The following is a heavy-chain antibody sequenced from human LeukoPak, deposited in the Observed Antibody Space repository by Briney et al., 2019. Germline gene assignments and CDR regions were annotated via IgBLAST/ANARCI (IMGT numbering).Heavy chain of an antibody. V-gene: IGHV3-7*01. D-gene: IGHD6-19*01. CDR2: IKQDGSDK. CDR1: GFTFSSYW. Sequence: PARSLRLSCAASGFTFSSYWMSWVRQAPGKGLEWVANIKQDGSDKYYVDSVKGRFTISRDNAKNSLYLQMNSLRAEDTAVYYCATHSSAFSYWGQGTLVTVSS. J-gene: IGHJ4*02. CDR3: ATHSSAFSY.